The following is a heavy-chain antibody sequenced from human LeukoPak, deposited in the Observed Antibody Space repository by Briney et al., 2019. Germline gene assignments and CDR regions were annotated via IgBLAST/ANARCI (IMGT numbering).Heavy chain of an antibody. J-gene: IGHJ4*02. Sequence: SETLSLTRAVYGGSSSGYYWSWIRQRPGKGLEWIGEINHSGSTNYNPSLKSRVTISVDTSKNQFSLKLSSVTAADTAVYYCARRRFPYYFDYWGQGTLVTVSS. D-gene: IGHD3-3*01. CDR2: INHSGST. CDR3: ARRRFPYYFDY. CDR1: GGSSSGYY. V-gene: IGHV4-34*01.